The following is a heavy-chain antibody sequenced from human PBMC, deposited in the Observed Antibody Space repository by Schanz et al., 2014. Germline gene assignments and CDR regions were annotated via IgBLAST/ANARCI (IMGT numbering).Heavy chain of an antibody. CDR3: ARDVGRPGHFWYFDL. J-gene: IGHJ2*01. Sequence: QEQLVQSGAEVRKPGASVRVSCKASGYSFTGYYIHWVRQAPGQGLEWMGRINPNSGGTNYAQKFNDRVTMTREASTNTVYMELSRLTSDDTAVYFCARDVGRPGHFWYFDLWGRGTLVTVSS. D-gene: IGHD1-1*01. V-gene: IGHV1-2*06. CDR2: INPNSGGT. CDR1: GYSFTGYY.